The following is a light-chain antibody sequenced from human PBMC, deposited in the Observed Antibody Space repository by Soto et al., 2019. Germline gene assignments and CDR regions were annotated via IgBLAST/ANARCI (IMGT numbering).Light chain of an antibody. J-gene: IGKJ2*01. Sequence: EIGMTQSTATLSVSPGERATLSCRASQSVSSNLAWYQQKPGQAPRLLIYGASTRATGIPARFSGSGSGTEFTLTISSLQSEDFAVYYCQQYNNWPRMYTFGQGNKLEIK. CDR2: GAS. CDR3: QQYNNWPRMYT. CDR1: QSVSSN. V-gene: IGKV3-15*01.